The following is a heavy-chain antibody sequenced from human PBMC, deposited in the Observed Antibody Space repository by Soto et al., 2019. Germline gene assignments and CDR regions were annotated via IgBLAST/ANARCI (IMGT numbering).Heavy chain of an antibody. D-gene: IGHD2-15*01. J-gene: IGHJ5*02. CDR1: GFTFSSYA. Sequence: QVQLVESGGGVVQPGRSLRLSCAASGFTFSSYAMHWVRQAPGKGLEWVAVISYDGSNKYYADSAKGRFTISRDNSKNTLYLQMNSLRAEDTAVYYCARGFVFKNWFDPWGQGTLVTVSS. CDR3: ARGFVFKNWFDP. V-gene: IGHV3-30-3*01. CDR2: ISYDGSNK.